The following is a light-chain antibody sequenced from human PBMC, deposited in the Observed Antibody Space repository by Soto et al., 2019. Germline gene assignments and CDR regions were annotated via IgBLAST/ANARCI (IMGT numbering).Light chain of an antibody. CDR3: QQHVT. CDR1: QSVTTY. Sequence: EIVLTQSPATLSLSPGERATLSCRASQSVTTYFAWYQQRPGQAPRLLIYDTSSRATGIPSRFSGSGSGTDFTLTISRLEPEYFSLYYCQQHVTFGPGTRVDFK. CDR2: DTS. V-gene: IGKV3-11*01. J-gene: IGKJ3*01.